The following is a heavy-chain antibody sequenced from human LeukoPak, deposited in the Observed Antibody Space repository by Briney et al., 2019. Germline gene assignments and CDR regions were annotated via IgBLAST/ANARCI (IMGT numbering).Heavy chain of an antibody. CDR2: ISYDGSNK. CDR1: GFTFSSYA. J-gene: IGHJ5*02. D-gene: IGHD1-1*01. CDR3: ARGWRMSVP. Sequence: PGGSLRLSCAASGFTFSSYAMHWVRQAPGKGLEWVAVISYDGSNKYYADSVKGRFTISRDNSKNTLYLQMNSLTTEDTAVYYCARGWRMSVPWGQGTLVTVSS. V-gene: IGHV3-30-3*01.